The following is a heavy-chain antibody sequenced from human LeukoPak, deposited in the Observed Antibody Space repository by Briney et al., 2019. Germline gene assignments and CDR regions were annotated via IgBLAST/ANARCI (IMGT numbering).Heavy chain of an antibody. J-gene: IGHJ4*02. CDR3: EREGLINVHNPLGY. CDR2: IKESEKT. Sequence: PSETLPLTGAFYCGSFSFYYWSLIRQPPGKGLEWIGEIKESEKTNYNPSLKSRVTISIDTSKNQFSLKLSSVTAADTAVYYCEREGLINVHNPLGYWGQGTLVTVSS. CDR1: CGSFSFYY. V-gene: IGHV4-34*01. D-gene: IGHD3-10*01.